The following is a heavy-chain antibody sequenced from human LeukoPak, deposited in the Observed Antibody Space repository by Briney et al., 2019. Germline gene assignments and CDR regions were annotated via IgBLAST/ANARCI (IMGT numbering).Heavy chain of an antibody. J-gene: IGHJ3*02. V-gene: IGHV3-23*01. D-gene: IGHD6-19*01. Sequence: PGGSLRLSCAASGFTFSSYSMNWVRQAPGKGLEWGSSIFPSGGEIHYADTVRGRFTISRDNSKNTLYLQMHSLRAEDTAVYYCAKDRGGAVAGVPIWGQGTMVTVSS. CDR1: GFTFSSYS. CDR3: AKDRGGAVAGVPI. CDR2: IFPSGGEI.